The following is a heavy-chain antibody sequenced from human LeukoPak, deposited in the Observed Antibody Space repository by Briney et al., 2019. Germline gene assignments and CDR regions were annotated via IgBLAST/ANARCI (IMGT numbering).Heavy chain of an antibody. D-gene: IGHD5-18*01. V-gene: IGHV4-59*01. J-gene: IGHJ4*02. CDR2: IYYSGST. CDR1: DDSISGYY. CDR3: AREKFPGYNYGAFDY. Sequence: SETLSLTCTVSDDSISGYYWSWIRQPPGKGLEWIGFIYYSGSTNYNPSFKSRVTLSVDTSKNQFSLKLSSVTAADTAVYYCAREKFPGYNYGAFDYWGQGTLVTVSS.